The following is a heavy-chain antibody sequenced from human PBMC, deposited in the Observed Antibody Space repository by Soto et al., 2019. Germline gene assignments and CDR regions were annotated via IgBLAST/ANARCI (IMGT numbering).Heavy chain of an antibody. D-gene: IGHD1-26*01. CDR1: GFTVSSNY. Sequence: EVQLVETGGGLIQPGGSLRLSCAASGFTVSSNYMSWVRQAPGKGLEWVSVIYSGGSTYYVDSVKGRFTISRDNSKNTLYLQMNSLRADDTAVYYCARALYSGSYPDALDIWGQGTMVTVSS. J-gene: IGHJ3*02. CDR3: ARALYSGSYPDALDI. CDR2: IYSGGST. V-gene: IGHV3-53*02.